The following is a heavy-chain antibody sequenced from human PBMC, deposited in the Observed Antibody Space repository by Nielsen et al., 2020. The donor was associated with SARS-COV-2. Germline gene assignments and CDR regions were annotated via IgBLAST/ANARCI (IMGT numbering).Heavy chain of an antibody. CDR3: ASLWLIGFYYYGMDV. V-gene: IGHV3-30-3*01. D-gene: IGHD3-10*01. CDR2: ISYDGSNK. Sequence: GGSLRLSCAASGFTFSSYAMHWVRQAPGKGLEWVAVISYDGSNKYYADSVKGRFTISRDNSKNTLYLQMNSLRAEDTAVYYCASLWLIGFYYYGMDVWGQGTTVTVSS. CDR1: GFTFSSYA. J-gene: IGHJ6*02.